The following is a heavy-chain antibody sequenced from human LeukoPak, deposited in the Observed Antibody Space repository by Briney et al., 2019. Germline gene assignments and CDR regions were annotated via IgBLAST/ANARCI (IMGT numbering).Heavy chain of an antibody. Sequence: GGSLRLSCAASGFTFSSYAMHWVRQAPGKGLEYVSAISSNGGSTYYANSVKGRFTISRDNSKNTLYLQMGSLRAEDMAVYYCARAHSSGWPNYIYYYYGMDVWGQGTTVTVSS. CDR1: GFTFSSYA. CDR2: ISSNGGST. J-gene: IGHJ6*02. CDR3: ARAHSSGWPNYIYYYYGMDV. D-gene: IGHD6-19*01. V-gene: IGHV3-64*01.